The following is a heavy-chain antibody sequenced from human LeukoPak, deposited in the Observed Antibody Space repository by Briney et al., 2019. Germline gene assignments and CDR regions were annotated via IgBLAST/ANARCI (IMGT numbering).Heavy chain of an antibody. CDR1: GYTFTSYD. J-gene: IGHJ4*02. CDR2: MNPNSGNT. Sequence: GASVKVSCKASGYTFTSYDINWVRQATGQGLEWMGSMNPNSGNTGYAQKFQGRVTTTRNTSISTAYMELSSLRSEDTAVYYCARGARQDLRYFDWLGPDYWGQGTLVTVSS. V-gene: IGHV1-8*01. CDR3: ARGARQDLRYFDWLGPDY. D-gene: IGHD3-9*01.